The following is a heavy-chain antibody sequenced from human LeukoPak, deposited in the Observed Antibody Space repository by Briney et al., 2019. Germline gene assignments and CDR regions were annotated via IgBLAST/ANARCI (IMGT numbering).Heavy chain of an antibody. CDR2: ISYDGSNK. CDR1: GFTFSSYA. Sequence: GGSLRLSCAASGFTFSSYAMHWVRQAPGKGLEWVAVISYDGSNKYYADSVKGRFTISRDNSKNTLYLQMNSLRAEDTAVYYCARDHINIVVVVAAIGPCDYWGQGTLVTVSS. CDR3: ARDHINIVVVVAAIGPCDY. J-gene: IGHJ4*02. V-gene: IGHV3-30*04. D-gene: IGHD2-15*01.